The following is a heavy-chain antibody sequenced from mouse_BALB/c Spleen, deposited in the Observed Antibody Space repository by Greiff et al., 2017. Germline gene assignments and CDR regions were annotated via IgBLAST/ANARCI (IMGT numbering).Heavy chain of an antibody. CDR1: GYSITSDYA. D-gene: IGHD1-1*01. CDR2: ISYSGST. V-gene: IGHV3-2*02. Sequence: EVQLQESGPGLVKPSQSLSLTCTVTGYSITSDYAWNWIRQFPGNKLEWMGYISYSGSTSYNPSLKSRISITRDTSKNQFFLQLNSVTTEDTATYYCAYYYGSRGNFDYWGQGTTLTVSS. J-gene: IGHJ2*01. CDR3: AYYYGSRGNFDY.